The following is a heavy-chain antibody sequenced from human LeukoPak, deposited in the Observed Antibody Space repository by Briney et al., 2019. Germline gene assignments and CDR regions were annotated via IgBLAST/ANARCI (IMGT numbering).Heavy chain of an antibody. J-gene: IGHJ3*02. CDR1: GGTFTSYA. D-gene: IGHD3-22*01. CDR2: IIPIFGTA. CDR3: AGGGGSTMIVVVTAAFVI. Sequence: ASVKVSCKASGGTFTSYAISWVRQAPGQGLEWMGGIIPIFGTANYAQKFQGRVTITADESTSTAYMELSSLRSEDTAVYYCAGGGGSTMIVVVTAAFVIWGQGTMVTVSS. V-gene: IGHV1-69*13.